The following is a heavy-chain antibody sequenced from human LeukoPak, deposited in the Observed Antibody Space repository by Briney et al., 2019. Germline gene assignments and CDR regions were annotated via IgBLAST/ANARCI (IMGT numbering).Heavy chain of an antibody. CDR2: IYSSGST. CDR3: ARIWSGSGSLIDP. J-gene: IGHJ5*02. D-gene: IGHD3-10*01. V-gene: IGHV4-4*07. Sequence: PSQTLSLTCTVSGGSITGYYWSWIRQPAGKGLEWIGRIYSSGSTYYNPSLNSRVTMSVDTSKNQFSLKLSSVTAADTALYYCARIWSGSGSLIDPWGQGTLVTVSS. CDR1: GGSITGYY.